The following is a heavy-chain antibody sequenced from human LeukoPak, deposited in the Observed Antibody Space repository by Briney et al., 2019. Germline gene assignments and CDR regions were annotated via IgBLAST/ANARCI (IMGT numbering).Heavy chain of an antibody. V-gene: IGHV4-39*07. Sequence: SETLSLTCTVSGGSISSSSYYWGWIRQPPGKGLEWIGSIYYSGSTNYNPSLKSRVTISVDTSKNQFSLKLSSVTAADTAVYYCARGAVAGLIDYWGQGTLVTVSS. CDR2: IYYSGST. J-gene: IGHJ4*02. D-gene: IGHD6-19*01. CDR1: GGSISSSSYY. CDR3: ARGAVAGLIDY.